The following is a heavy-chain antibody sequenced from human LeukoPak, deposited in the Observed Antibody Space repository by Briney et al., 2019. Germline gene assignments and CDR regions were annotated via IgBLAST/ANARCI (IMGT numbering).Heavy chain of an antibody. CDR1: GFTFRSYG. Sequence: GRSLRLSCAASGFTFRSYGMHWVRQAPGKGPEWVAVISYDGSNKYYADSVKGRFTISRDNSKNTLYLQMNSLRAEDTALYYCVKDWYSSGWYAFDVWGQGTMVTVSS. J-gene: IGHJ3*01. CDR3: VKDWYSSGWYAFDV. V-gene: IGHV3-30*18. D-gene: IGHD6-19*01. CDR2: ISYDGSNK.